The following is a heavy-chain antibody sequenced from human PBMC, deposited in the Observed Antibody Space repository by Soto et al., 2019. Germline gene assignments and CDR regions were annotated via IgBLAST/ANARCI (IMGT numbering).Heavy chain of an antibody. CDR3: ARDGDYDSPHFDI. CDR1: GFTFSNYA. J-gene: IGHJ3*02. D-gene: IGHD3-22*01. CDR2: ISGSGGST. V-gene: IGHV3-23*01. Sequence: PGGSLRLSCAASGFTFSNYAVTWVRQAPGKGLEWVSTISGSGGSTYYADSVKGRFTISRDNAKNSLYLQMNSLRAEDTALYYCARDGDYDSPHFDIWGQGTMVTVSS.